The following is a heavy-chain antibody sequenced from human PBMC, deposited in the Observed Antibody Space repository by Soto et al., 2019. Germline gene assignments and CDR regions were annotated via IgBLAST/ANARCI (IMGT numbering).Heavy chain of an antibody. CDR1: GFSLSTSGVG. D-gene: IGHD2-2*01. Sequence: SGPTVVNPTQTLTLTCTFSGFSLSTSGVGVGWIRQPPGKALEWLALIYWDDDKRYSPSLKSRLTITKDTSKNQVVLTMTNMDPVDTATYYCAHYDCSSTSCYAGERWFDPWGQGTLVTVSS. CDR3: AHYDCSSTSCYAGERWFDP. J-gene: IGHJ5*02. V-gene: IGHV2-5*02. CDR2: IYWDDDK.